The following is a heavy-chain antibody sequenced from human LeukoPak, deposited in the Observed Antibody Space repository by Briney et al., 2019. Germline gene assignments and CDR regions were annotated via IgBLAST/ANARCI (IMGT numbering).Heavy chain of an antibody. D-gene: IGHD6-13*01. Sequence: SETLSLACTVSGGSISSSSYYWGWIRQPPGKGLEWIGSIYYSGSTYYNPSLKSRVTISVDTSKNQFSLKLSSVTAADTAVYYCAREARYSSSWYVAAWGQGTLVTVSS. CDR1: GGSISSSSYY. V-gene: IGHV4-39*07. CDR2: IYYSGST. CDR3: AREARYSSSWYVAA. J-gene: IGHJ4*02.